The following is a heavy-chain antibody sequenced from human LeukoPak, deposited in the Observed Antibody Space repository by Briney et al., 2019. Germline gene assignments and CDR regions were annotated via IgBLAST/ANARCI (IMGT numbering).Heavy chain of an antibody. CDR2: IYSSGST. CDR1: GDSISRSSYY. D-gene: IGHD2/OR15-2a*01. CDR3: ASRPFSSLDY. J-gene: IGHJ4*02. V-gene: IGHV4-39*01. Sequence: SETLSLTCTVSGDSISRSSYYWGWIRQPPGKGLEWVANIYSSGSTYYNSSLKSRVTISVDTSKNQVALKLSSVTAADTAVYYCASRPFSSLDYWGQGTLVSVSS.